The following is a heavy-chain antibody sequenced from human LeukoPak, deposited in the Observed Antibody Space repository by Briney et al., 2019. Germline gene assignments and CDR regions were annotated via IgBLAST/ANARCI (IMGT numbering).Heavy chain of an antibody. D-gene: IGHD3-10*01. V-gene: IGHV4-30-4*08. Sequence: SETLSLTCTVSGGSVSSGDYYWSWIRQPPGKGLEWIGFIYYSGYTYYNPSLKSRVTISKDTSKNQFSLEVTSVTAADTAVYYCARVPLYGSGSYGFDYWGQGTLLTVSS. J-gene: IGHJ4*02. CDR3: ARVPLYGSGSYGFDY. CDR1: GGSVSSGDYY. CDR2: IYYSGYT.